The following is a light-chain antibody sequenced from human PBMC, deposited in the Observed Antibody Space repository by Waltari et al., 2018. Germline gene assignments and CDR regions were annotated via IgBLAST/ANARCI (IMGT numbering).Light chain of an antibody. CDR3: QNYNSDLGVT. J-gene: IGKJ5*01. Sequence: AIQMTQSPSSLSASVGDRVTITCRASQGIRNDLGWYQQKPGKAPKLLIYAASSLQSGVPSMFSGSGSGTDFTLTISSLQPEDFATYYCQNYNSDLGVTFGQGTRLEL. CDR2: AAS. CDR1: QGIRND. V-gene: IGKV1-6*01.